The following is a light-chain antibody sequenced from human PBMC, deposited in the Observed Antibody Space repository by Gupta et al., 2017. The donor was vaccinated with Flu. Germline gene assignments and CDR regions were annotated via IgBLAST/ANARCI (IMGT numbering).Light chain of an antibody. Sequence: IGLTHSPGTLSLSPGERATLSCRASQSVSSNYLAWYQQKPGQAPRLLIYCASSRDTGIPDRFSGSGSGTDFTLTISRLEPEDFAVYYCQQYGSSPRTFGQGTKVEIK. V-gene: IGKV3-20*01. CDR3: QQYGSSPRT. J-gene: IGKJ1*01. CDR2: CAS. CDR1: QSVSSNY.